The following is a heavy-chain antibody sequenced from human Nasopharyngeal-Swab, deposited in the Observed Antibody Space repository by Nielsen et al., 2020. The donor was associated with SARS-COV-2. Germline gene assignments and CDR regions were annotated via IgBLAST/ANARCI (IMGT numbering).Heavy chain of an antibody. V-gene: IGHV3-9*01. CDR3: ARARGINLGLGVVGDMDV. D-gene: IGHD3-3*01. CDR2: ISWNSGST. J-gene: IGHJ6*03. CDR1: GFTFDDYA. Sequence: LSLTCAASGFTFDDYAMHWVRQAPGKGLEWVSGISWNSGSTGYADSVKGRFTISRDNAKNSLYLQMNIVRAEDTGVYYCARARGINLGLGVVGDMDVWGKGTTVTVSS.